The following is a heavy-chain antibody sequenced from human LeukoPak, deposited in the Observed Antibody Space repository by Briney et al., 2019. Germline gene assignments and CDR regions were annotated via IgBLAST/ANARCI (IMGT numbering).Heavy chain of an antibody. V-gene: IGHV1-3*01. CDR2: INAGNGNT. D-gene: IGHD2-2*01. Sequence: GASVKVSCKASGYTFTSYAMHWVRQAPGQRLEWMGWINAGNGNTKYSQKFQGRVTITRDTSASTAYMGLSSLRSEDTAVYYCARGRVVVPAAMPNWFDPWGQGTLVTVSS. CDR1: GYTFTSYA. CDR3: ARGRVVVPAAMPNWFDP. J-gene: IGHJ5*02.